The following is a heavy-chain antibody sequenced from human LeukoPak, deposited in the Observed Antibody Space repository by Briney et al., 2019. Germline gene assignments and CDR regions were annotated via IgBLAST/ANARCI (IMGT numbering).Heavy chain of an antibody. V-gene: IGHV3-23*01. J-gene: IGHJ4*02. CDR3: ASDLTGHYYFDY. CDR1: GFTFSSYA. D-gene: IGHD3-9*01. Sequence: PGGSLRLSCAASGFTFSSYAMSWVRQAPGKGLEWVSAISGSGGSTHYADSVKGRFTISRDNSKNTLYLQMNSLRAEDTAVYYCASDLTGHYYFDYWGQGTLVTVSS. CDR2: ISGSGGST.